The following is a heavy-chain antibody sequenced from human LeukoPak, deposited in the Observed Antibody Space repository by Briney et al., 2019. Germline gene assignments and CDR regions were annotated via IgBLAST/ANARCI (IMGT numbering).Heavy chain of an antibody. V-gene: IGHV3-11*05. D-gene: IGHD3-16*01. J-gene: IGHJ4*02. CDR2: ISSSSSCT. CDR3: ARERVLRV. CDR1: GFTFSDYY. Sequence: PGGSLRLSCAASGFTFSDYYMTWIRQAPGKGLEWVSYISSSSSCTNYAASVRGRFTVSRDNAKNSLYLQMNSLRAEDTAVYYCARERVLRVWGQGTLVTVSS.